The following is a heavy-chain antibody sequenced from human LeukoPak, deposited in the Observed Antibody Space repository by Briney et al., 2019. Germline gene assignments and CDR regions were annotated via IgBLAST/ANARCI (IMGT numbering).Heavy chain of an antibody. J-gene: IGHJ5*02. CDR2: INPNSGGT. D-gene: IGHD1-26*01. V-gene: IGHV1-2*02. CDR3: ARDSRGSYYDWFDP. CDR1: GYTFTGYY. Sequence: ASVKVSCKASGYTFTGYYMHWVRQAPGQGLEWMGWINPNSGGTNYAQKFQGRVTMTRDTSISTAYMELSRLRSDDTAVYYCARDSRGSYYDWFDPWGQETLVTVSS.